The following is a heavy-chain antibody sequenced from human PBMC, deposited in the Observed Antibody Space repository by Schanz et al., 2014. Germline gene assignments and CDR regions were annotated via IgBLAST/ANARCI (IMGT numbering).Heavy chain of an antibody. Sequence: EVQLVESGGGLVQPGGSLRLSCAASGFTFSDYSMNWVRQAPGKGPEWVSYIRSSSTPIYYADSVKGRFTISRDNAKNSLYLEMNSLRAEDTALYYCARDRRNADLDYWGQGTLVTVSS. V-gene: IGHV3-48*01. CDR2: IRSSSTPI. CDR1: GFTFSDYS. J-gene: IGHJ4*02. CDR3: ARDRRNADLDY. D-gene: IGHD1-1*01.